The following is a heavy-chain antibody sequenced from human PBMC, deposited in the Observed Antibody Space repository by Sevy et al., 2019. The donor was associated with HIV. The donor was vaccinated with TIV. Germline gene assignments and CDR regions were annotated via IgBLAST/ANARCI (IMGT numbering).Heavy chain of an antibody. Sequence: GGSLRLSCAASGFKFNNYAMTWARQAPGKGLEWVSVISGSGSRTYYGDSVKGRFTISRDNSKNTLYLQMNSLRAEDTAVYYCAKDPRNGPDYWGQGTPVTVSS. CDR3: AKDPRNGPDY. CDR1: GFKFNNYA. CDR2: ISGSGSRT. J-gene: IGHJ4*02. V-gene: IGHV3-23*01.